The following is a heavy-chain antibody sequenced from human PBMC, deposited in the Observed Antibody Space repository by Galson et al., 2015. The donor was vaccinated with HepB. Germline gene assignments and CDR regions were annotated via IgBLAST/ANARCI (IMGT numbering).Heavy chain of an antibody. CDR2: IRSKTTNYAT. Sequence: SLRLSCAASGFTFSGSAIHWVRQASGKGPEWVGRIRSKTTNYATSYVPSLKGRFTISRDASKNMAYLHIKSLKTEDTAVYYCTRLGDFSGYSIRWGQGTLVTVAA. J-gene: IGHJ4*02. V-gene: IGHV3-73*01. D-gene: IGHD1-26*01. CDR3: TRLGDFSGYSIR. CDR1: GFTFSGSA.